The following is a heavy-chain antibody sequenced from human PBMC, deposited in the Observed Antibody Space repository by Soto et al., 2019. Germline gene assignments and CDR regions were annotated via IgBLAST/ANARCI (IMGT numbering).Heavy chain of an antibody. D-gene: IGHD2-15*01. CDR1: GFTFSSYA. Sequence: GSLRLSCAASGFTFSSYAMSWVRQDPGKGLEWIGEINHSGSTNYNPSLKSRVTISVDTSKNQSSLKLSSVTAADTAVYYCARGSEECSGGSCYFFDYSGQGTLVTVSS. CDR2: INHSGST. J-gene: IGHJ4*02. V-gene: IGHV4-34*01. CDR3: ARGSEECSGGSCYFFDY.